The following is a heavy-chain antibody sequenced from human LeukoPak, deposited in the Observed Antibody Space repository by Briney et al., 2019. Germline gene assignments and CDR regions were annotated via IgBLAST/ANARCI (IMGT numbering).Heavy chain of an antibody. CDR1: GFTFSRYW. CDR3: VLDLFSSFAFDI. V-gene: IGHV3-74*01. D-gene: IGHD3/OR15-3a*01. Sequence: GGSLRLSCAASGFTFSRYWMHWVRQAPGKGLLWVSRINSDGSSTYYADSVKGRFTTSRDNAKNTLHLQMNSLTAEDTAVYYCVLDLFSSFAFDIWGQGTMVTVSS. CDR2: INSDGSST. J-gene: IGHJ3*02.